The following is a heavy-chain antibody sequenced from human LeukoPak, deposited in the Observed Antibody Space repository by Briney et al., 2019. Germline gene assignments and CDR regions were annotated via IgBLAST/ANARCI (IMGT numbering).Heavy chain of an antibody. Sequence: GGSLRLSCAASGFTFSNYWMYWVRQGPGKGLVWVSRINDDGSSTTSADSVKGRFTISRDNAKNTLYLQMNTLRAEDTALSYRARARHYYDSRGYFYLFGYRGPGAPVTVSS. V-gene: IGHV3-74*01. CDR3: ARARHYYDSRGYFYLFGY. CDR1: GFTFSNYW. CDR2: INDDGSST. J-gene: IGHJ4*02. D-gene: IGHD3-22*01.